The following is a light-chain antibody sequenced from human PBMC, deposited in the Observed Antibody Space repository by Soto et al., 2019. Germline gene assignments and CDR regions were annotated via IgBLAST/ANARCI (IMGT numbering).Light chain of an antibody. CDR2: EVS. J-gene: IGLJ3*02. Sequence: QSALTQAASVSGSPGQSITISCTGTSSDIGGSDYVSWYQKHPGKAPKVIIYEVSDRPSGVSDRFSGSKSSNTASLTISGLQAEDEADYYCSSYVTSGTLVFGGGTKLTVL. CDR3: SSYVTSGTLV. CDR1: SSDIGGSDY. V-gene: IGLV2-14*01.